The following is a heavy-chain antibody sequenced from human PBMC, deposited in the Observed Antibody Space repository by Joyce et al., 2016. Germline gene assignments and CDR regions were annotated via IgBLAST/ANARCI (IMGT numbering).Heavy chain of an antibody. CDR3: AHRGLLKLDY. D-gene: IGHD2-15*01. CDR2: IYWDDDK. CDR1: GFSLSGAGEG. V-gene: IGHV2-5*02. J-gene: IGHJ4*02. Sequence: QIILNESGPTLVKPTQTLTLTCTFSGFSLSGAGEGVAWGRQPPGKAPEWLGIIYWDDDKRYSPSLKSRLTITRDTSKNQVVLIMTNMDPVDTATYYCAHRGLLKLDYWGRGALVTVSS.